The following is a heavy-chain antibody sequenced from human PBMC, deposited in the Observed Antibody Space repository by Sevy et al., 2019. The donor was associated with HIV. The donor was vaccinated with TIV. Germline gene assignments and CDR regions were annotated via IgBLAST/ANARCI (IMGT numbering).Heavy chain of an antibody. V-gene: IGHV4-34*01. D-gene: IGHD3-16*02. Sequence: SETLSLTCAVYGGSFSGYYWSWIRQPPGKGLEWIGEINHSGSTNYNPSLKSRVTISVDTSKNQFSLKLSSVTAADTAVYYCARKYYDYVWRSYRRLYYFDYWGQGTLVTVSS. CDR1: GGSFSGYY. CDR2: INHSGST. CDR3: ARKYYDYVWRSYRRLYYFDY. J-gene: IGHJ4*02.